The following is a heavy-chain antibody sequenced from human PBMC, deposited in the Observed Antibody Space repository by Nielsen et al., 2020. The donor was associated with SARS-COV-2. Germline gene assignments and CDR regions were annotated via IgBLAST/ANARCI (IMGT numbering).Heavy chain of an antibody. D-gene: IGHD3-3*01. Sequence: GGSLRLSCAASGFTFSSYAMHWVRQAPGKGLEWVAVISYDGSNKYYADSVKGRFTISRDNSKNTLYLQMNSLRAEDTAVYYCVRGVDHDYWGQGTLVTVSS. J-gene: IGHJ4*02. CDR2: ISYDGSNK. V-gene: IGHV3-30-3*01. CDR3: VRGVDHDY. CDR1: GFTFSSYA.